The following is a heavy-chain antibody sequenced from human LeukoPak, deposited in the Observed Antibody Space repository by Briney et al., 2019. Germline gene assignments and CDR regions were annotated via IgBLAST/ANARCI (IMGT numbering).Heavy chain of an antibody. D-gene: IGHD6-6*01. CDR1: GNTFTSYA. Sequence: ASVKVSCKASGNTFTSYAITWVRQAPGQGLEWMGWISAYNGNTNYAQKLQGRVTMTRDMSASTVYMELSSLRSEDTAVYYCASRPGHSSSWSTDAFDIWGQGTMVTVSS. CDR3: ASRPGHSSSWSTDAFDI. CDR2: ISAYNGNT. J-gene: IGHJ3*02. V-gene: IGHV1-18*01.